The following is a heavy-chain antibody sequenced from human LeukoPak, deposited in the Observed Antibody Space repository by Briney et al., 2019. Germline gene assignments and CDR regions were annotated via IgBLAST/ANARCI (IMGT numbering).Heavy chain of an antibody. CDR1: GFTFEHYA. J-gene: IGHJ6*02. Sequence: GGSLRLSCAASGFTFEHYAMHWVRQAPGKGLEWVSGISWNGGGKGYVESVKGRFTISRENAKNSLYLQMNSLRAEDTAVYYCARETSGNKDLVVVPTTIRYGMDVWGQGTTVSVSS. CDR2: ISWNGGGK. D-gene: IGHD2-2*01. CDR3: ARETSGNKDLVVVPTTIRYGMDV. V-gene: IGHV3-9*01.